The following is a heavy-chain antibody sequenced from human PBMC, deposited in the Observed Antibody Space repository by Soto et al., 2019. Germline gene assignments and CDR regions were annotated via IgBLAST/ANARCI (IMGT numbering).Heavy chain of an antibody. CDR1: GFTFSSYS. CDR2: ISSSSSTI. CDR3: AREIKDKVMNHYYNGVDV. D-gene: IGHD5-18*01. J-gene: IGHJ6*02. V-gene: IGHV3-48*01. Sequence: PGGSLRLSCAASGFTFSSYSMNWVRQAPGKGLEWVSYISSSSSTIYYADSVKGRFTISRDNAKNSLYLQMNSLRAEDTAVYYCAREIKDKVMNHYYNGVDVWGQGTTVTVSS.